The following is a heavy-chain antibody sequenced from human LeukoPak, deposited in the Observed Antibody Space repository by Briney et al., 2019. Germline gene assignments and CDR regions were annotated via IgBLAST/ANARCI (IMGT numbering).Heavy chain of an antibody. J-gene: IGHJ5*02. Sequence: ASVKVSCKASGYTFTSYYMHWVRQAPGQGLGWMGIINPSGGSTSYAQKFQGRVTMTRDTSTSTVYMELSSLRSEDTAVYYCASSEVRYSSSWPNWFDPWGQGTLVTVSS. CDR2: INPSGGST. CDR3: ASSEVRYSSSWPNWFDP. CDR1: GYTFTSYY. D-gene: IGHD6-13*01. V-gene: IGHV1-46*01.